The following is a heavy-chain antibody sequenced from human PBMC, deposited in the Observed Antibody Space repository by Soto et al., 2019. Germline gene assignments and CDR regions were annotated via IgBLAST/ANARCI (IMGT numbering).Heavy chain of an antibody. D-gene: IGHD2-15*01. CDR2: IDYSGST. CDR3: ARQGGGVVVVAATPAYYFDY. J-gene: IGHJ4*02. V-gene: IGHV4-39*01. Sequence: SETLSLTCTVSGGSISSSSYYWGWIRQPPGKGLEWIGSIDYSGSTYHNPSLKSRVTISVDTSKNQFSLKLSSVTAADTAVYYCARQGGGVVVVAATPAYYFDYWGQGTLVTVSS. CDR1: GGSISSSSYY.